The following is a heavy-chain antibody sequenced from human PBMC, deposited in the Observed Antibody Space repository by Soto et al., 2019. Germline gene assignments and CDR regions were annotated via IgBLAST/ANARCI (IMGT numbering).Heavy chain of an antibody. CDR1: GFTFSSYS. J-gene: IGHJ4*02. Sequence: LGGSLRLSCAASGFTFSSYSMSWVRQAPGKGLEWVSGFRTSGDGGTTYYADSVKGRFTISRDNSKNMLFLQMNSLRAEDTAIYYCAKKVNSGPGSQYFDYWGQGTLVTVSS. CDR3: AKKVNSGPGSQYFDY. CDR2: FRTSGDGGTT. D-gene: IGHD3-10*01. V-gene: IGHV3-23*01.